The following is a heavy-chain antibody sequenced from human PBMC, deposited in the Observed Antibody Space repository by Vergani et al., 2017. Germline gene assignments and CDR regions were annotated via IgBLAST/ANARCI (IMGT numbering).Heavy chain of an antibody. J-gene: IGHJ6*02. V-gene: IGHV1-69*12. CDR3: ARGMWRXQLVRDHYYGMDL. CDR2: IIPIFGTA. Sequence: QVQLVQSGAEVKKPGSSVKVSCKASGGTFTIYTITWVRQAPGQGGEWMGGIIPIFGTANYAQKFQGRITITADESTSTAYMELSSLRSEDTAVYFCARGMWRXQLVRDHYYGMDLWGQGTTVTVSS. CDR1: GGTFTIYT. D-gene: IGHD6-13*01.